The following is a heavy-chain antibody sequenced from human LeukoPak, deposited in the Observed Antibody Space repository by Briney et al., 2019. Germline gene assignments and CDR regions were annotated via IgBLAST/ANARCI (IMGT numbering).Heavy chain of an antibody. CDR3: ARDISR. J-gene: IGHJ4*02. V-gene: IGHV4-59*12. CDR2: IYYSGST. Sequence: SETLSLTCTVSGGSISSYYWSWIRQPPGKGLEWIGYIYYSGSTYYNPSLKSRVTISVDTSKNQFSLKLSSVTAADMAVYYCARDISRWGQGTLVTVSS. CDR1: GGSISSYY.